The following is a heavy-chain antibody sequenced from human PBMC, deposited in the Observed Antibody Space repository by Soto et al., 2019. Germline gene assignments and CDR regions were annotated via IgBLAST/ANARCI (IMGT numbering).Heavy chain of an antibody. Sequence: KTSETLSLTCTVSGGSISSGGYYWSWIRQHPGKGLEWIGYIYYSGSTYYNPSLKSRVTISVDTSKNQFSLKLSSVTAADTAVYYCASAWDYYDSSGYYPIDAFDIWGQGTMVTV. V-gene: IGHV4-31*03. CDR2: IYYSGST. CDR3: ASAWDYYDSSGYYPIDAFDI. CDR1: GGSISSGGYY. J-gene: IGHJ3*02. D-gene: IGHD3-22*01.